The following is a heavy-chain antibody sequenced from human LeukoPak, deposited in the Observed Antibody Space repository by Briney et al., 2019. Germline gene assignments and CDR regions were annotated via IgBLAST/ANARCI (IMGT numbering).Heavy chain of an antibody. J-gene: IGHJ3*02. D-gene: IGHD3-3*01. CDR3: ARPRLLRFLEWLPRDAFDT. CDR2: IYYSGST. CDR1: GGSISSSSYY. V-gene: IGHV4-39*01. Sequence: SETLSLTCTVSGGSISSSSYYWGWIRQPPGKGLEWIGSIYYSGSTYYNPSLKSRVTISVDTSKNQFSLKLSSVTAADTAVYYCARPRLLRFLEWLPRDAFDTWGQGTMVTVSS.